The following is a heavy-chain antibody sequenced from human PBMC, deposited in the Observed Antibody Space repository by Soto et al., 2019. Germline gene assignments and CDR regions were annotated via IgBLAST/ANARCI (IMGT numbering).Heavy chain of an antibody. CDR1: GFTFSSYG. V-gene: IGHV3-30*18. CDR2: ISYDGSNK. Sequence: GGSLRLSCAASGFTFSSYGMHWVRQAPGKGLEWVAVISYDGSNKYYADSVKGRFTISRDNSKNTLYLQMNSLRAEDTAVYYCAKTHITYGSGSYLYYGMDVWGQGTTVTVSS. D-gene: IGHD3-10*01. J-gene: IGHJ6*02. CDR3: AKTHITYGSGSYLYYGMDV.